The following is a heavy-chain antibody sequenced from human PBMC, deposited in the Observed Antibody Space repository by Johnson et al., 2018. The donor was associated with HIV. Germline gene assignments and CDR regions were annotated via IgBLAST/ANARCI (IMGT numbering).Heavy chain of an antibody. Sequence: QVQLVESGGGVVQPGRSLRLSCAASGFTFSNYGMHWVRQAPGKGLAWVAVIWFDGSNKYYADSVKGRFTISRDNSQKTLYLQMNSLRAEDTAVYYCAKEGITMEVDMWGQVTMVIVSS. D-gene: IGHD3-10*01. CDR2: IWFDGSNK. J-gene: IGHJ3*02. CDR1: GFTFSNYG. CDR3: AKEGITMEVDM. V-gene: IGHV3-33*06.